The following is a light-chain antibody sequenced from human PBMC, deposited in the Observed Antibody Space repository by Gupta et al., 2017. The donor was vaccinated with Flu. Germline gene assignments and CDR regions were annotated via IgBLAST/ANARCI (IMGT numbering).Light chain of an antibody. Sequence: VTMGAAPSSSRGASQGPAHQGRNSYLYWYQQTPGEAPRRLIYRGSKWDCGVPERFSGRGSGTDFTLKISGVEAEDVGIYYCTQYIPCPYTFGQGTKVEIK. J-gene: IGKJ2*01. CDR3: TQYIPCPYT. V-gene: IGKV2-30*02. CDR1: QGPAHQGRNSY. CDR2: RGS.